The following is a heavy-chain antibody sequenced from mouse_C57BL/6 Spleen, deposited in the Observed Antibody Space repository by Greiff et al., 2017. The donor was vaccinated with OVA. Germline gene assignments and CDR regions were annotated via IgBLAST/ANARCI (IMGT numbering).Heavy chain of an antibody. J-gene: IGHJ2*01. V-gene: IGHV5-6*01. CDR1: GFSLSSYG. D-gene: IGHD4-1*01. Sequence: EVKLVESGGDLVKFGGCLKLSCVASGFSLSSYGMSAIPQTPDKSLNQLATISSGGNYTYYPDSVNERFTISRDNTKNTLYLQMSSLKSEDTSMYYCARHLTSFYYWGQGTTLTVSS. CDR3: ARHLTSFYY. CDR2: ISSGGNYT.